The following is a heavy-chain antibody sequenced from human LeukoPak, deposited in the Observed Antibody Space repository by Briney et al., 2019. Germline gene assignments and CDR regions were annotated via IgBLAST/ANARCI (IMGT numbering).Heavy chain of an antibody. CDR1: GFTFSNAW. Sequence: GGSLRLSCAASGFTFSNAWMSWVRQAPGKGLECVAIIKKDGSEKYHVDSVKGRFTISRDNAKNSLYLQMNSLRAEDTAVYYCGTGWAVDFWGQGTLVTVSS. V-gene: IGHV3-7*01. CDR3: GTGWAVDF. J-gene: IGHJ4*02. D-gene: IGHD5-24*01. CDR2: IKKDGSEK.